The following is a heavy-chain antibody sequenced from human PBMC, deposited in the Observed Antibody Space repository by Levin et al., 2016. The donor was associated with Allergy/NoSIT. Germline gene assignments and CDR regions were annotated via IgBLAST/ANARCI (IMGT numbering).Heavy chain of an antibody. CDR3: ARDRYGSGSYRTHLDY. J-gene: IGHJ4*02. Sequence: WIRQPPGKGLEWVANIKQDGSEKYYVDSVKGRFTISRDNAKNSLYLQMNSLRAEDTAVYYCARDRYGSGSYRTHLDYWGQGTLVTVSS. V-gene: IGHV3-7*01. D-gene: IGHD3-10*01. CDR2: IKQDGSEK.